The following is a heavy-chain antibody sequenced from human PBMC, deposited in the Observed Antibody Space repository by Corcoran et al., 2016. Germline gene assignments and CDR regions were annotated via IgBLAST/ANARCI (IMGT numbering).Heavy chain of an antibody. D-gene: IGHD6-25*01. Sequence: EVQLVESGGGLVQPGRSLRLSCTASGFTFGDYAMSWFRQAPGTGLEWVGVIRSQANGGSTEYADSVKGRFTISRDESKSIAYLQKNSLKTWETAVDYCSRGRTSGSFWGQGARVCV. CDR2: IRSQANGGST. J-gene: IGHJ4*02. CDR1: GFTFGDYA. V-gene: IGHV3-49*03. CDR3: SRGRTSGSF.